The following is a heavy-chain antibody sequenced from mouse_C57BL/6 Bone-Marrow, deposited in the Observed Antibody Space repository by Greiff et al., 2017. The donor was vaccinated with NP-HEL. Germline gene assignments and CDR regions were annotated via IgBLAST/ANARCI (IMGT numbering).Heavy chain of an antibody. J-gene: IGHJ3*01. D-gene: IGHD1-1*01. Sequence: VMLVESGAELVRPGTSVKVSCKASGYAFTNYLIEWVKQRPGQGLEWIGVINPGSGGTNYNEKFKGKATLTADQSSSTAYMQLSSRTSEDSAVYFCARGDGSSSWFAYWGQGTLVTVSA. CDR1: GYAFTNYL. CDR3: ARGDGSSSWFAY. CDR2: INPGSGGT. V-gene: IGHV1-54*01.